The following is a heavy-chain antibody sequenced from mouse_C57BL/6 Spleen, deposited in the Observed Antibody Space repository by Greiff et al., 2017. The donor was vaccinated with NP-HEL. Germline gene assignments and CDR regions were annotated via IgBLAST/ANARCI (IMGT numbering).Heavy chain of an antibody. V-gene: IGHV2-3*01. J-gene: IGHJ4*01. CDR2: IWGDGST. Sequence: VHLVESGPGLVAPSQSLSITCTASGFSLTSYGVSWVRQPPGKGLEWLGVIWGDGSTNYHSALISRLSISKDNSKSQVFLKLNSPQTDDSATYYCAPTIGAYYAMDYWGQGTSVTVSS. D-gene: IGHD2-14*01. CDR3: APTIGAYYAMDY. CDR1: GFSLTSYG.